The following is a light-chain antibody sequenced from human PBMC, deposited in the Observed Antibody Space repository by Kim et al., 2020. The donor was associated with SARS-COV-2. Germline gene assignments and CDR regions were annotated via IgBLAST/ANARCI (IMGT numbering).Light chain of an antibody. Sequence: VALGQTVRITCKGDSLRSYYATWYQQKPGQAPILVIYGKNNRPSGIPDRFSGSSSGNTASLTITGTQAGDEADYYGNSRDSNDNVVFGGGTQLTVL. CDR1: SLRSYY. V-gene: IGLV3-19*01. CDR2: GKN. CDR3: NSRDSNDNVV. J-gene: IGLJ2*01.